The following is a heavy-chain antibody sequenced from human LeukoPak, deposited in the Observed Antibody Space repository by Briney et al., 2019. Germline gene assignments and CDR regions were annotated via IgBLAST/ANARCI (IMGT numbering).Heavy chain of an antibody. J-gene: IGHJ4*02. CDR3: VRDKDWGFDS. CDR2: IGTGTSTV. Sequence: GGSLRLSCAASGFTFTSYTMNWVRQAPGKGLEWVSHIGTGTSTVGYADSIRGRFTISRDNAKNSVDLQMSSLRVDDSAVYYCVRDKDWGFDSWGQGTLVTVSS. V-gene: IGHV3-48*01. CDR1: GFTFTSYT. D-gene: IGHD7-27*01.